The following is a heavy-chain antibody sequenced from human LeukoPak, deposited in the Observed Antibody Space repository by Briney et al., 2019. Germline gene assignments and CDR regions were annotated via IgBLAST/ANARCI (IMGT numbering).Heavy chain of an antibody. CDR1: GFSNYT. D-gene: IGHD5-12*01. Sequence: GGSLRLSCAASGFSNYTMHWVRQAPGKGLEWVAVISYDGSNKYYADSVKGRFTISRDNAKNSLYLQMNSLRAEDTAVYYCARVATIFPYYYYYMDVWGKGTTVTVSS. CDR2: ISYDGSNK. J-gene: IGHJ6*03. CDR3: ARVATIFPYYYYYMDV. V-gene: IGHV3-30*04.